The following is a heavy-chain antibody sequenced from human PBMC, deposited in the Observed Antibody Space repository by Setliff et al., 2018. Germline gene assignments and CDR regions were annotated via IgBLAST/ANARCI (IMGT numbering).Heavy chain of an antibody. CDR1: GFTFSSYS. CDR3: ARGPWKHSAYYYYYYMDV. Sequence: GSLRLSCIASGFTFSSYSMNWVRQAPGKGLEWVSSISGGGRYTYSADSVRGRFTISRDNARNSLYLQMNNLRAEDTAVYYCARGPWKHSAYYYYYYMDVWGKGTTVTVSS. CDR2: ISGGGRYT. D-gene: IGHD1-1*01. J-gene: IGHJ6*03. V-gene: IGHV3-21*01.